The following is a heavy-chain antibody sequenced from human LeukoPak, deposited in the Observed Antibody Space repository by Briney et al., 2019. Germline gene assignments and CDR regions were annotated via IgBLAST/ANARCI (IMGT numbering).Heavy chain of an antibody. D-gene: IGHD6-6*01. CDR3: ASYRYSSSSLDY. Sequence: SETLSVTCTVSGGSISSSSYYWGWIRQPPGKGLEWIGSIYYSGSTYYNPSLKSRVTISVDTSKNQFSLKLSSVTAADTAVYYCASYRYSSSSLDYWGQGTLVTVSS. CDR2: IYYSGST. J-gene: IGHJ4*02. V-gene: IGHV4-39*01. CDR1: GGSISSSSYY.